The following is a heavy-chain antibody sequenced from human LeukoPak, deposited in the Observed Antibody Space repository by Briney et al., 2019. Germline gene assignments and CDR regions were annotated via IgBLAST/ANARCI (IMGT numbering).Heavy chain of an antibody. J-gene: IGHJ4*02. CDR3: AKRSVAGKKAFDY. D-gene: IGHD6-19*01. Sequence: GGSLRLSCAASGFTFSSYAMSWVRQAPGKGLEWVSTITGTSGITYYADSVKGRFTISGDNSKNTLYLQMNSLRAEDTAVYYCAKRSVAGKKAFDYWGQGTLVTVSS. CDR2: ITGTSGIT. CDR1: GFTFSSYA. V-gene: IGHV3-23*01.